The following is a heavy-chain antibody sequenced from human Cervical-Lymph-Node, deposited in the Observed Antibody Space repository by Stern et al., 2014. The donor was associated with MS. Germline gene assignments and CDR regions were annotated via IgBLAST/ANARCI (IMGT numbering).Heavy chain of an antibody. J-gene: IGHJ6*02. CDR3: ARDGRHTNNYGLDV. CDR2: IIPIIGTA. V-gene: IGHV1-69*01. Sequence: QVQLGQSGAEVKKPGSSVKVSCQASGGTFNVYAINWLRQAPGQGLEWMGGIIPIIGTANYAQKFQGRVTITADESTRTSSMQLSSLRSNDTAVYYCARDGRHTNNYGLDVWGQGTTVTVSS. CDR1: GGTFNVYA.